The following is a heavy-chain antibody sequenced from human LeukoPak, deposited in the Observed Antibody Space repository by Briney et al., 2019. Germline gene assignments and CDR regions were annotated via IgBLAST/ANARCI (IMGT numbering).Heavy chain of an antibody. CDR3: ARSWGICTSSSCRYPLDY. J-gene: IGHJ4*02. D-gene: IGHD2-2*01. CDR2: ISFDGNNK. CDR1: GFTFSNYA. V-gene: IGHV3-30-3*01. Sequence: GSLRLSCAASGFTFSNYAFHWVRQAPGKGLEWVAVISFDGNNKHYADSVKGRFTISRDNSKNTLYLQLNTLRPDDTAVYYCARSWGICTSSSCRYPLDYWGQGTLVTVSS.